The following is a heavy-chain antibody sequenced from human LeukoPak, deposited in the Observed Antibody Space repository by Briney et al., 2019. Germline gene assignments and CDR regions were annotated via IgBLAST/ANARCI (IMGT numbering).Heavy chain of an antibody. V-gene: IGHV3-53*01. CDR3: ARFPQEGWFDP. CDR1: GFTVSSNY. CDR2: IYSGGST. Sequence: GGSLRLSCAASGFTVSSNYMSWVRQAPGKGLEWVSVIYSGGSTYYADSVKGRFTISRDNSKNTLYLQMNSLRAEDTAVYYCARFPQEGWFDPWGQGTLVTVSS. J-gene: IGHJ5*02.